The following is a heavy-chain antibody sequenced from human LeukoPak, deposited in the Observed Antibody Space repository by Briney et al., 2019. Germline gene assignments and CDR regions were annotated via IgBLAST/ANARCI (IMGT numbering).Heavy chain of an antibody. J-gene: IGHJ6*02. Sequence: ASVKVSCKASGGTFSSCAISWVRQATGQGLEWMGWMNPNSGNTGYAQKFQGRVTMTRNTSISTAYMELSSLRSEDTAVYYCARYSSSWYFMNYYGMDVWGQGTTVTVSS. CDR1: GGTFSSCA. CDR2: MNPNSGNT. CDR3: ARYSSSWYFMNYYGMDV. V-gene: IGHV1-8*02. D-gene: IGHD6-13*01.